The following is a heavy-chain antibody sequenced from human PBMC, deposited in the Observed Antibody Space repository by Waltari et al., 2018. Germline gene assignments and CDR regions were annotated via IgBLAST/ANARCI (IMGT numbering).Heavy chain of an antibody. V-gene: IGHV4-61*02. Sequence: QVQLQESGPGLVKPSETLSLTCTVSGASISSGTNYWTWIRQPAGKGLEWIGRIYTGGTTNYNPSLESRITISLDTSKNQFSLRLSSVTAADTAVYYCARDNHWNYIYWGRGTLVTVSS. J-gene: IGHJ4*02. CDR1: GASISSGTNY. CDR2: IYTGGTT. D-gene: IGHD1-7*01. CDR3: ARDNHWNYIY.